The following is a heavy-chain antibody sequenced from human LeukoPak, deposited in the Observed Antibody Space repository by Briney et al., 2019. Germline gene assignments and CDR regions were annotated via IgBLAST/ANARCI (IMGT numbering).Heavy chain of an antibody. CDR1: GFTVSGNY. D-gene: IGHD3-22*01. CDR2: IYSGGST. Sequence: GGSLRLSCAASGFTVSGNYMSWVRQAPGKGLEWVSVIYSGGSTYYADSVKGRFTISRDNSKNTLYLQMNSLRAEDTAVYYCARLDMDYYDSSAYGFDYWGQGTLVTVSS. CDR3: ARLDMDYYDSSAYGFDY. V-gene: IGHV3-53*01. J-gene: IGHJ4*02.